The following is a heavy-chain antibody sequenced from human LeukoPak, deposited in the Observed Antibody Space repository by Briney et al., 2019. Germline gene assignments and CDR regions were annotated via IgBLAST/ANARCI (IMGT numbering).Heavy chain of an antibody. J-gene: IGHJ4*02. CDR1: GYTFTGYY. Sequence: GASVKVSCKASGYTFTGYYMHWVRQAPGQGLEWMGWINPNSGGTNYAQKFQGRVTMTRDTSISTAYMELSRLRSDDTAVYYCANTYYYGSGSYYPLDEYYFDYWGQGTLVTVSS. CDR3: ANTYYYGSGSYYPLDEYYFDY. CDR2: INPNSGGT. V-gene: IGHV1-2*02. D-gene: IGHD3-10*01.